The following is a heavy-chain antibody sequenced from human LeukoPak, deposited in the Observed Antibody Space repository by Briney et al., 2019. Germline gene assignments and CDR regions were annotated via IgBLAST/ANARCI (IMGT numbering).Heavy chain of an antibody. CDR2: IIPIFGTA. CDR3: ARVAPEDGDYVAWNAFDI. J-gene: IGHJ3*02. V-gene: IGHV1-69*06. CDR1: GGTFSSYA. D-gene: IGHD4-17*01. Sequence: SVKVSCKASGGTFSSYAISWVRQAPGQGLEWMGGIIPIFGTANYAQKFQGRVTITADKSTSTAYMELSSLRSEDTAVYYCARVAPEDGDYVAWNAFDIWGQGTMVTVSS.